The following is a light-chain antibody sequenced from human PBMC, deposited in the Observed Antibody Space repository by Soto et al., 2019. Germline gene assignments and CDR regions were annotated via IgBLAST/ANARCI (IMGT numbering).Light chain of an antibody. Sequence: SSELTQPPSLSVAPGQTATITCGGNNIGSKGVHWYQQRPGQAPVLVVFEDSDRPSGIPERFTGSNSGNTATLTISRVEAGDEADYYCQVWDSTTDRVVFGGGTKLTFL. CDR2: EDS. V-gene: IGLV3-21*02. CDR1: NIGSKG. CDR3: QVWDSTTDRVV. J-gene: IGLJ2*01.